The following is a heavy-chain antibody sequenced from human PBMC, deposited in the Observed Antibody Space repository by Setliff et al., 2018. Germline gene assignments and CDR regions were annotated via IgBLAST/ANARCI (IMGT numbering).Heavy chain of an antibody. CDR2: IYSGTI. J-gene: IGHJ4*02. V-gene: IGHV3-11*01. CDR3: AKDDQIRGHNLDY. CDR1: GFTLSDNY. D-gene: IGHD3-10*01. Sequence: PGGSLRLSCAASGFTLSDNYMTWIRQAPGKGLEWVSYIYSGTIYYANSVKGRFTISRDNPKNSLYLQMNSLRAEDTAVYYCAKDDQIRGHNLDYWGQGTLVTVSS.